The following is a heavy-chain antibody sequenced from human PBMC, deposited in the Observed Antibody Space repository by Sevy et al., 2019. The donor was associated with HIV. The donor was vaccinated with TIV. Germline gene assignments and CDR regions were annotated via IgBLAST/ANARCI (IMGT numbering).Heavy chain of an antibody. CDR2: ISGSGGST. Sequence: GGSLRLSCAASGFTFSSYAMSWVRQAPGKGLEWVSAISGSGGSTYYADSVKGRFTISRDNSKNTLYLQMNSLRAEDTAVYYCSYERIGAKYYYDSSGYYYQEAFDYWGQGTLVTVSS. V-gene: IGHV3-23*01. D-gene: IGHD3-22*01. CDR3: SYERIGAKYYYDSSGYYYQEAFDY. J-gene: IGHJ4*02. CDR1: GFTFSSYA.